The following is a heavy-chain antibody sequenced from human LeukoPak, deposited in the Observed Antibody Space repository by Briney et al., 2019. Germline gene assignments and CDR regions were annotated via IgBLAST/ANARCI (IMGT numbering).Heavy chain of an antibody. Sequence: SETLSLTCAVYGGSFSGYYWSWIRQPPGKGLEWIGEINHSGSTNYNPSLKSRVTISVDTSKNQFSLKLSSVTAADTVVYYCARARYYYDSSGYTLDYWGQGTLVTVSS. CDR1: GGSFSGYY. J-gene: IGHJ4*02. V-gene: IGHV4-34*01. CDR3: ARARYYYDSSGYTLDY. D-gene: IGHD3-22*01. CDR2: INHSGST.